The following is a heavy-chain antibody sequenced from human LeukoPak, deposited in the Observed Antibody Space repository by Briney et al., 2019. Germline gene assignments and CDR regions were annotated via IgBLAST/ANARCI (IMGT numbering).Heavy chain of an antibody. CDR1: GYTLTELS. J-gene: IGHJ4*02. Sequence: GASVKVSCKVSGYTLTELSMHWVRQAPGKGLEWMGGFDPEDGETIYAQKFRGRVTVTEDTSTDTAYMELSSLRSEDTAVYYCVVLSGLPKGPHWGQGTLVTVSS. V-gene: IGHV1-24*01. D-gene: IGHD2/OR15-2a*01. CDR3: VVLSGLPKGPH. CDR2: FDPEDGET.